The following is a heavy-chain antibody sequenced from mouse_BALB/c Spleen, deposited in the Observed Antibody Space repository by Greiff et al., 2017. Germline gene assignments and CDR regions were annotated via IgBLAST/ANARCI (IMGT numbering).Heavy chain of an antibody. CDR1: GYTFTSYT. J-gene: IGHJ3*01. D-gene: IGHD2-4*01. CDR3: ARWDYDYGFAY. CDR2: INPSSGYT. Sequence: QVQLQQSAAELARPGASVKMSCKASGYTFTSYTMHWVKQRPGQGLEWIGYINPSSGYTEYNQKFKDKTTLTADKSSSTAYMQLSSLTSEDSAVYYCARWDYDYGFAYWGQGTLVTVSA. V-gene: IGHV1-4*02.